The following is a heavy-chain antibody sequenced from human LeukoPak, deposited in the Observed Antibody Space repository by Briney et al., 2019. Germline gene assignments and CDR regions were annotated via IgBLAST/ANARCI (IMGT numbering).Heavy chain of an antibody. D-gene: IGHD3-22*01. CDR3: AREYDSSWPS. J-gene: IGHJ5*02. V-gene: IGHV3-23*01. CDR1: GFSFRTYA. Sequence: GGSLRLSCAASGFSFRTYAMSWVRQAPGKGLEWVSAISDNSGRTYYADSVKGRFTISRDNSKNTLFVQMDSLRAEDTAVYYCAREYDSSWPSWGQGTLVTVSS. CDR2: ISDNSGRT.